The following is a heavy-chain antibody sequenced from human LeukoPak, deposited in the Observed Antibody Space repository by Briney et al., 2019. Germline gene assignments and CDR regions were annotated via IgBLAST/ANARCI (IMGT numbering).Heavy chain of an antibody. V-gene: IGHV1-2*02. J-gene: IGHJ4*02. CDR2: INPNSGGT. D-gene: IGHD2-2*01. CDR3: ARDVIVVVPAARFDY. CDR1: GYTFTGYY. Sequence: ASVTVSCKASGYTFTGYYMHWVRQAPGQGLEWMGWINPNSGGTNYAQKFQGRVTMTRDTSISTAYMELSRLRSDDTAVYYCARDVIVVVPAARFDYWGQGTLVTVSS.